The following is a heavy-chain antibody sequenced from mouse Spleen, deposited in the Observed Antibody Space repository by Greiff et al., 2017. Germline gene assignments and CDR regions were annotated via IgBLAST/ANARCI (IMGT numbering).Heavy chain of an antibody. CDR3: ARRAARAPRAMDY. CDR1: GYTFTSYW. J-gene: IGHJ4*01. CDR2: IDPSDSYT. Sequence: QVQLQQPGAELVRPGTSVKLSCKASGYTFTSYWMHWVKQRPGQGLEWIGVIDPSDSYTNYNQKFKGKATLTVDTSSSTAYMQLSSLTSEDSAVYYCARRAARAPRAMDYWGQGTSVTVSS. V-gene: IGHV1-59*01. D-gene: IGHD3-1*01.